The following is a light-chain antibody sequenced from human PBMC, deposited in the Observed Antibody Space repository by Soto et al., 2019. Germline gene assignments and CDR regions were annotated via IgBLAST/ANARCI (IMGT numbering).Light chain of an antibody. CDR2: GAS. CDR1: QSVSSN. V-gene: IGKV3-15*01. CDR3: QQRNIWPPVT. Sequence: EIVMTQSPSTLAVSPGERATLSCRASQSVSSNLAWYQQKPGQAPRLLIYGASTRATGIPARFSGSGSGTDFTLTISSLEREDSAIYYCQQRNIWPPVTFGQGTRLEIK. J-gene: IGKJ5*01.